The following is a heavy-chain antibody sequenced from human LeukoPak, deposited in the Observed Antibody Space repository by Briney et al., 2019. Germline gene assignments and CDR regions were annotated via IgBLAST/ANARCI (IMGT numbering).Heavy chain of an antibody. J-gene: IGHJ3*02. V-gene: IGHV4-31*02. CDR1: DGSINSGSFY. D-gene: IGHD5-12*01. CDR2: IYYSGST. Sequence: PSETLSLTCSVSDGSINSGSFYWAWIRQHPGKGLEWIGYIYYSGSTYYNPSLKSRVTISVDTSKNQFSLKLSSVTAADTAVYYCARDRLTLVGAFDIWGQGTMVTVSS. CDR3: ARDRLTLVGAFDI.